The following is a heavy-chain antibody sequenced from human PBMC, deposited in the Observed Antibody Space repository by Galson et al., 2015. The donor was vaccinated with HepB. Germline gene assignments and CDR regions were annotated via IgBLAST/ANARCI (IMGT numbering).Heavy chain of an antibody. V-gene: IGHV3-74*01. CDR2: INSDGSST. Sequence: SLRLSCAASGFTFSSYWMHWVRHAPGKGLVWVSRINSDGSSTSYADSVKGRFTISRDNAKNTLYLQMNSLRAEDTAVYYCARVRYDFWSGYSLRRYYYYGMDVWGQGTTVTVSS. J-gene: IGHJ6*02. CDR1: GFTFSSYW. D-gene: IGHD3-3*01. CDR3: ARVRYDFWSGYSLRRYYYYGMDV.